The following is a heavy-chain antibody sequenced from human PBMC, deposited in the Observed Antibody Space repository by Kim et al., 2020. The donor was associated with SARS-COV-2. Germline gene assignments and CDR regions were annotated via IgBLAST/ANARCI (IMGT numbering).Heavy chain of an antibody. J-gene: IGHJ5*02. V-gene: IGHV3-33*01. CDR1: GFTFSNYG. CDR3: AREEWQVGVPNWFDP. Sequence: GGSLRLSCAASGFTFSNYGMHWVRQAPGKGLEWVAVIWYDGSNKYYADSVKGRFTISRDNSKNTLYLQMNSLRAEDTAVYYCAREEWQVGVPNWFDPWGQGTLVPVPS. CDR2: IWYDGSNK. D-gene: IGHD1-26*01.